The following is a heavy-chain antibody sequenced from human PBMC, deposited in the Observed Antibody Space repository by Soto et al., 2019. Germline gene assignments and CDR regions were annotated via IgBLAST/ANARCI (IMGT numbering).Heavy chain of an antibody. D-gene: IGHD3-3*01. CDR2: IIPILGIA. V-gene: IGHV1-69*04. CDR3: AIELGSGREPRYDLFV. J-gene: IGHJ4*02. Sequence: GASVKVSCKASGGTFSSYTISWVRQAPGQGLEWMGRIIPILGIANYAQKFQGRVTITADKSTSTAYMELSSLRSEDTAVYYCAIELGSGREPRYDLFVWGQGTLVIGSS. CDR1: GGTFSSYT.